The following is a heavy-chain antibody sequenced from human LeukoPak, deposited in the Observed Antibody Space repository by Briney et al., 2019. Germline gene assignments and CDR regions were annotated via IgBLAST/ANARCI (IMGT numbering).Heavy chain of an antibody. Sequence: NSSETLSLTCTVSSGSIDNYYWSWIRQPPGKGLEWIAHIYFSGNTNYNPSLKSRVTISVDRSKNQFSLKLRSVTAADTAVYYCAREEDYYDSSGYYLYWGQGTLVTVSS. D-gene: IGHD3-22*01. V-gene: IGHV4-59*12. CDR1: SGSIDNYY. CDR3: AREEDYYDSSGYYLY. CDR2: IYFSGNT. J-gene: IGHJ4*02.